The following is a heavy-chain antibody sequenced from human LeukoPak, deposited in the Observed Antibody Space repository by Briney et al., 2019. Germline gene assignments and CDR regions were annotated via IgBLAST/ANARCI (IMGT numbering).Heavy chain of an antibody. CDR1: GYTFTGYH. CDR2: INPNSGDT. D-gene: IGHD4-17*01. V-gene: IGHV1-2*02. CDR3: ARDYLTTVTTEPFGY. J-gene: IGHJ4*02. Sequence: ASVKVSCKASGYTFTGYHMHWVRQAPGQGLEWMGWINPNSGDTNYAQKFQGRVTMTRDMSTSTVYMELSSLRSEDTAVYYCARDYLTTVTTEPFGYWGQGTLVTVSS.